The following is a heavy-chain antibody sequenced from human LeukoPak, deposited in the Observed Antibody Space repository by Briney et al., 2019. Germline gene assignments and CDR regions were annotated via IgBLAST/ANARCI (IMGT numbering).Heavy chain of an antibody. J-gene: IGHJ5*02. CDR3: ARTERSSSWTFP. D-gene: IGHD6-13*01. CDR2: IYYSGST. CDR1: GGSFSGYY. V-gene: IGHV4-34*01. Sequence: SETLSLTCAVYGGSFSGYYWSWIRQPPGKGLEWIGSIYYSGSTNYNPSLKSRVTISVDRSKNQFSLKLSSVTAADTAVYYCARTERSSSWTFPWGQGTLVTVSS.